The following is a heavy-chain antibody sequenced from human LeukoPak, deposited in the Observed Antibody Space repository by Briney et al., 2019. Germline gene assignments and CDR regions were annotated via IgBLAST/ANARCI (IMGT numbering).Heavy chain of an antibody. CDR1: GYSISSGYY. Sequence: SETLSLTCAVSGYSISSGYYWGWIRQPPGQGLEWIGSIYHSGSTYYNPSLKSRVTISVDTSKNQFSLKLSSVTAADTAVYYCSRGYCSGGSCSYYGMDVWGKGTTVTVSS. CDR3: SRGYCSGGSCSYYGMDV. J-gene: IGHJ6*04. D-gene: IGHD2-15*01. V-gene: IGHV4-38-2*01. CDR2: IYHSGST.